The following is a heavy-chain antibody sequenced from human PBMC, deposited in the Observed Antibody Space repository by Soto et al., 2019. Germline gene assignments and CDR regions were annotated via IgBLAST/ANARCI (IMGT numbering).Heavy chain of an antibody. CDR2: IIPIFGTA. CDR3: ARDPGGYCSGGSCYAGSYYYGMDV. Sequence: ASVKVSCKASGGTFSSYAISWVRQAPGQGLEWMGGIIPIFGTANYAQKFQGRVTITADESTSTAYMELSSLRSEDTAVYYCARDPGGYCSGGSCYAGSYYYGMDVWGQGTTVTVSS. J-gene: IGHJ6*02. V-gene: IGHV1-69*13. D-gene: IGHD2-15*01. CDR1: GGTFSSYA.